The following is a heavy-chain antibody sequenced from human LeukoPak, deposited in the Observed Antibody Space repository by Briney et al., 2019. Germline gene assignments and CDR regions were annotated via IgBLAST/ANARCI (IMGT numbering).Heavy chain of an antibody. CDR2: ISWNSGSI. CDR1: GVTFDNYA. D-gene: IGHD1-26*01. J-gene: IGHJ4*02. V-gene: IGHV3-9*01. CDR3: AKDILGRVGATTSPFDY. Sequence: SLRLSCAASGVTFDNYAMHWVRQAPGKGLEWVSGISWNSGSIGYADSVKGRFTISRDNAKNSLYLQMNSLRAEDTALYYCAKDILGRVGATTSPFDYWGQGTLVTVSS.